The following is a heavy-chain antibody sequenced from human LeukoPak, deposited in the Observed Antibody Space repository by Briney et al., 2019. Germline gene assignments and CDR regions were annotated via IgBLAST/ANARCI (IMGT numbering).Heavy chain of an antibody. CDR1: GYTFTSYG. Sequence: ASVKVSCKASGYTFTSYGISWVRQAPGQGLEWMGWISAYNGDTNYAQKLQGRVTMTTDTSTSTAYMELRSLRSDDTAVYYCARVYSSGWYGDWFDPWGQGTLVTVSS. CDR3: ARVYSSGWYGDWFDP. CDR2: ISAYNGDT. D-gene: IGHD6-19*01. V-gene: IGHV1-18*01. J-gene: IGHJ5*02.